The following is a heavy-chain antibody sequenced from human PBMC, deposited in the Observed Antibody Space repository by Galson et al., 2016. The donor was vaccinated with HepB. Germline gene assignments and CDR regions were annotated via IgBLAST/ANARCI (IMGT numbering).Heavy chain of an antibody. D-gene: IGHD2-15*01. CDR2: IYDSGIT. V-gene: IGHV4-30-2*01. CDR3: ASTPEYCSGGSCFNGAAFDI. Sequence: TLSLTCAVSGGSVSSASYSWSWIRQPPGKGLEWIGYIYDSGITYYKSSLKSRVTISVDRSKNHFSLHLISVTAADTALYYCASTPEYCSGGSCFNGAAFDIWGQGTMVTVSS. CDR1: GGSVSSASYS. J-gene: IGHJ3*02.